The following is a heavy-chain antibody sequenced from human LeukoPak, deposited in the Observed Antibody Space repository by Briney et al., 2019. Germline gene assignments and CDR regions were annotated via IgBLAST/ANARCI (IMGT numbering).Heavy chain of an antibody. V-gene: IGHV3-7*01. CDR2: IKQDGSVK. CDR3: ARDGYSYVFDY. D-gene: IGHD5-18*01. CDR1: GFTFNNYW. Sequence: GGSLRLSCAASGFTFNNYWMSWVRQAPGKGLEWVANIKQDGSVKNYVDYMEGRFTISRDNAKNSLYLQMNSLRAEDTAVYYCARDGYSYVFDYWGQGTLVTVSS. J-gene: IGHJ4*02.